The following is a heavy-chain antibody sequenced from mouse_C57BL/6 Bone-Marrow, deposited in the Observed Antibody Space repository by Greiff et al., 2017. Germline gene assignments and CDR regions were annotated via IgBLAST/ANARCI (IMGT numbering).Heavy chain of an antibody. CDR3: ARAWDGYQVSPYWYFDV. CDR1: GYAFSSYW. D-gene: IGHD2-3*01. J-gene: IGHJ1*03. V-gene: IGHV1-80*01. Sequence: QVQLQQSGAELVKPGASVKISCKASGYAFSSYWMNWVKQRPGKGLEWIGQIYPGDGDTNYNGKFKGKATLTADKSSSTAYMQLSSLTSEDSAVYFCARAWDGYQVSPYWYFDVWGTGTTVTVSS. CDR2: IYPGDGDT.